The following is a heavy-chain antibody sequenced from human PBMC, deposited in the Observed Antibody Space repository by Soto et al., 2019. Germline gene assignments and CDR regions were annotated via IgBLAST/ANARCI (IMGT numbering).Heavy chain of an antibody. CDR1: GFTFSTYT. V-gene: IGHV3-23*01. CDR2: IWSSGGTT. Sequence: GGSLRLSCAASGFTFSTYTMSWVRQAPGKGPEWVSDIWSSGGTTYYADSVKGRFTISRDNSKDTLYLQMNSLRAEDTSIYYCANALPKGAFDFWGQGTMVTVSS. CDR3: ANALPKGAFDF. J-gene: IGHJ4*03.